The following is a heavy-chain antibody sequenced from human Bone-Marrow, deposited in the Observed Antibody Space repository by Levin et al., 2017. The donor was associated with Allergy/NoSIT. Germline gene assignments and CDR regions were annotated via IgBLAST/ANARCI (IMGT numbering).Heavy chain of an antibody. CDR2: VSYSDSTV. CDR3: ARVSEASLYPSFDY. CDR1: GFTFSTYS. J-gene: IGHJ4*02. D-gene: IGHD2/OR15-2a*01. Sequence: GESLKISCAASGFTFSTYSMIWVRQAPGKGLEWVSYVSYSDSTVYYADSVQGRFIISRDNAKSSLYLQMNSLRDEDTAVYYCARVSEASLYPSFDYWGQGTLVTVSS. V-gene: IGHV3-48*02.